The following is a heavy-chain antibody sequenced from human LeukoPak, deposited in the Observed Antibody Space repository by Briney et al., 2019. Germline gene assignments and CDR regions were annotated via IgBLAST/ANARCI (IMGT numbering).Heavy chain of an antibody. CDR2: IWYDGSNQ. J-gene: IGHJ3*02. CDR3: ARGQYGSDDALDI. CDR1: GFTFGAYG. V-gene: IGHV3-33*03. Sequence: GGSLRLSCAASGFTFGAYGMHWVRQAPGKGLESVAVIWYDGSNQYYLASVEGRFTISRDHSKNTVHLQMNSLRVEDTAVYYCARGQYGSDDALDIWGQGTMVTVSS. D-gene: IGHD3-10*01.